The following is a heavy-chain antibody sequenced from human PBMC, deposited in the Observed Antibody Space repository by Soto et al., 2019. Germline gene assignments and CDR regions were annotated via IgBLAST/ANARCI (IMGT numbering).Heavy chain of an antibody. D-gene: IGHD5-12*01. V-gene: IGHV3-53*01. J-gene: IGHJ3*02. CDR1: GLTVSGKKY. CDR3: ATWHLREHAYDI. CDR2: VYDLVGT. Sequence: DVQLVESGGGLIQPGGSLRLSCVASGLTVSGKKYVAWVRQAPGKGPEWVSGVYDLVGTYYADSVRGRFTTSRANSRTTVWLQMRDLRPEDTALYFCATWHLREHAYDIWGRGTMVTVSS.